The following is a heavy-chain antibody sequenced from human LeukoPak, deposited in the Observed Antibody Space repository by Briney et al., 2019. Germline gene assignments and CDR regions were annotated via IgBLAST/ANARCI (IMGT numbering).Heavy chain of an antibody. Sequence: SETLSLTCTVSGGSISSYYWSWIRQPPGKGLEWIGYIYYSGSTNYNPSLKCRVTISVDTSKNQFSLKLSSVTAADTAVYYCARRPTHIAVAQRFSFDIWGQGTMVTVSS. D-gene: IGHD6-19*01. V-gene: IGHV4-59*08. CDR2: IYYSGST. CDR3: ARRPTHIAVAQRFSFDI. CDR1: GGSISSYY. J-gene: IGHJ3*02.